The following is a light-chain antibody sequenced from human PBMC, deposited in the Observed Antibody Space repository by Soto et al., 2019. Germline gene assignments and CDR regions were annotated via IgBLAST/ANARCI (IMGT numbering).Light chain of an antibody. CDR3: QQYNSYWT. J-gene: IGKJ1*01. V-gene: IGKV1-5*01. Sequence: DIQMTQSPSTLSASVGDRVTITCRASHSISDWLAWYQQRPGKAPKLLIYDASNLESEVPSRFSGSGSGTAFTLTIINLQHDDFATYYRQQYNSYWTFGQGTKVDIK. CDR1: HSISDW. CDR2: DAS.